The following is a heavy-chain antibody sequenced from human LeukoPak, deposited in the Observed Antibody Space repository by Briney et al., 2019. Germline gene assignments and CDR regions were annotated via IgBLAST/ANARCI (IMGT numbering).Heavy chain of an antibody. Sequence: GGSLRLSCAASGFIFSSYAMSWVRQAPGKGLEWVSAISGSGGSTYYADSVKGRFTISRDNSKNTLYLQMNSLRAEDTAVYYCAKFPTLYYDSSGDPGGGTWGQGTMVTVSS. D-gene: IGHD3-22*01. CDR1: GFIFSSYA. CDR3: AKFPTLYYDSSGDPGGGT. V-gene: IGHV3-23*01. CDR2: ISGSGGST. J-gene: IGHJ3*01.